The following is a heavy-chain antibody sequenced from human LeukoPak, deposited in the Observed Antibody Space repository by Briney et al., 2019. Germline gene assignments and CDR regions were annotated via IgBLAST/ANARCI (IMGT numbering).Heavy chain of an antibody. CDR2: FDPEDGET. D-gene: IGHD2-21*01. CDR3: AKSRGGGRGWFDP. CDR1: GYTLTELS. Sequence: ASVKVSCKVSGYTLTELSMHCVRQAPGKGLEWMGGFDPEDGETIYAQKFQGRVTMTEDTSTDTAYMELSSLRSEDTAVHYCAKSRGGGRGWFDPWGQGTLVTVSS. V-gene: IGHV1-24*01. J-gene: IGHJ5*02.